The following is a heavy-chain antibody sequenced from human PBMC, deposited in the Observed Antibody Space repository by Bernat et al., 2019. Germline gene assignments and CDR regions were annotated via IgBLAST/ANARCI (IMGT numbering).Heavy chain of an antibody. V-gene: IGHV3-33*01. D-gene: IGHD3-10*01. Sequence: QVQLVESGGGVVQPGRSLRLSCAASGFTFSSYGMHWVRQAPGKGLEWVAVIWYDGSIKYYADSVKGRFTISRDNSKNTLYLQMNSLRAEDTAVYYCARDRDGILLWFREGSDAFDIWGQGTMVTVSS. CDR2: IWYDGSIK. CDR3: ARDRDGILLWFREGSDAFDI. CDR1: GFTFSSYG. J-gene: IGHJ3*02.